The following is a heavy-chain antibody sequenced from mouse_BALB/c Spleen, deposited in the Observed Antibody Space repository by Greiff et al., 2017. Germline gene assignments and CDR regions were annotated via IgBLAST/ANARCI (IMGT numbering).Heavy chain of an antibody. V-gene: IGHV1-4*01. J-gene: IGHJ2*01. CDR1: GYTFTSYT. Sequence: VQLQESGAELARPGASVKMSCKASGYTFTSYTMHWVKQRPGQGLEWIGYINPSSGYTNYNQKFKDKATLTADKSSSTAYMQLSSLTSEDSAVYYCVGGPYYFDYWGQGTTLTVSS. CDR2: INPSSGYT. CDR3: VGGPYYFDY.